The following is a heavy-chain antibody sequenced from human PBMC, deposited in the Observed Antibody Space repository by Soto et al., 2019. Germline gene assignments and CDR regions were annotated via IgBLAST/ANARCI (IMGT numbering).Heavy chain of an antibody. CDR2: ISSSGSTI. D-gene: IGHD6-13*01. CDR3: ARVNDGSSWYGGGYYYYYMDV. CDR1: GFTFSAYY. Sequence: GGSLRLSCAASGFTFSAYYMSLIRQAPGKGLEWVSYISSSGSTIYYADSVKGRFTISRDNAKNSLYLQMNSLRAEDTAVYYCARVNDGSSWYGGGYYYYYMDVWGKGTTVTVSS. V-gene: IGHV3-11*01. J-gene: IGHJ6*03.